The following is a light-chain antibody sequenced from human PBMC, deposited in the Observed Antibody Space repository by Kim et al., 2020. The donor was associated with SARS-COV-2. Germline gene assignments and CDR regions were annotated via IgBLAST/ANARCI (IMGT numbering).Light chain of an antibody. CDR1: QSVGDN. Sequence: EIVMTQSPVTLSMSPGERATLSCRASQSVGDNLAWYQQKPGRAPRLLIYSASARATGLPPKFTGSGSGTEFTLTISSLQPEDSAVYYCQRYNDWPLAFGAVTKVDIK. V-gene: IGKV3-15*01. J-gene: IGKJ4*01. CDR2: SAS. CDR3: QRYNDWPLA.